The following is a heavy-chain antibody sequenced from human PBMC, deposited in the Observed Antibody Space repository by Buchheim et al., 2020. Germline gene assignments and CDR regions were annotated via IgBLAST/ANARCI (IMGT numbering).Heavy chain of an antibody. Sequence: QVQLVQSGAEVKKPGASVKVSCKASGYTFTSYYMHWVRQAPGQGLEWMGIINPSGGSTSYAQKFQGRVTMTRDTSTSTVYMELSRLTSDDTAVYYCARDAFPEVAGTGYGMDVWGQGTT. J-gene: IGHJ6*02. D-gene: IGHD6-19*01. CDR3: ARDAFPEVAGTGYGMDV. V-gene: IGHV1-46*01. CDR2: INPSGGST. CDR1: GYTFTSYY.